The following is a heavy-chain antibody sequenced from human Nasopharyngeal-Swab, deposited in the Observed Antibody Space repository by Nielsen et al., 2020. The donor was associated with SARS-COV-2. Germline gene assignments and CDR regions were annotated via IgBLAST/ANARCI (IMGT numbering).Heavy chain of an antibody. CDR3: TTDFYFDY. V-gene: IGHV3-73*01. J-gene: IGHJ4*02. CDR1: GFIFSASA. Sequence: GESLKISCAASGFIFSASAIHWVRQASGKGLEWVGRIGDKEHNYATTYGASVQGRFTISRDDSKNTAFLQMDSLKTEDTALYYCTTDFYFDYRGQGTLVTVSS. CDR2: IGDKEHNYAT.